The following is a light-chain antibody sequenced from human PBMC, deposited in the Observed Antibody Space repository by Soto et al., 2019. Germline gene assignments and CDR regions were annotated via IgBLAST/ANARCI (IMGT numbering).Light chain of an antibody. CDR1: QSVSSN. J-gene: IGKJ1*01. V-gene: IGKV3-15*01. Sequence: EIVMTQSPATLSVSPGERATLSCRASQSVSSNLAWYQQKPGQAPRLLIYGASTRATGIPARFSGSGSGTEFTLTISSLQSEDFAVYYCQQYNNWPGRTFGQWTKVEIK. CDR3: QQYNNWPGRT. CDR2: GAS.